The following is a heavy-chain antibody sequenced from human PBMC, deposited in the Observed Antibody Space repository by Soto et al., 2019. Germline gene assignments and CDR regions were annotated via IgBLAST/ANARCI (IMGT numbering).Heavy chain of an antibody. CDR3: ARDGPLLRQRGSGWYECPYYYMDV. CDR2: IWYDGSNK. Sequence: QVQLVESGGGVVQPGRSLRLSCAASGFTFSSYGMHWVRQAPGKGLEWVAVIWYDGSNKYYADSVKGRFTISRDNSKNTLYLQMTSLRAEDTAVYYCARDGPLLRQRGSGWYECPYYYMDVWGKGTTVTVSS. V-gene: IGHV3-33*01. J-gene: IGHJ6*03. CDR1: GFTFSSYG. D-gene: IGHD6-19*01.